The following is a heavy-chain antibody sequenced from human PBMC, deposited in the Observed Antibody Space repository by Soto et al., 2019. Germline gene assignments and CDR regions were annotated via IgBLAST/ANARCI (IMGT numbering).Heavy chain of an antibody. J-gene: IGHJ3*01. V-gene: IGHV4-59*01. CDR2: IYHDGTT. CDR1: GGYISSYY. Sequence: QVQLQESGPGLAKPSETLSLTCTVSGGYISSYYWSWIRQPPGKGLEWIGYIYHDGTTNYNPSLKSRGTISMDMSKNQFSLKLSSVTAADTAVYYCAREVGEYELDCWGQGTLVTVSS. D-gene: IGHD3-10*01. CDR3: AREVGEYELDC.